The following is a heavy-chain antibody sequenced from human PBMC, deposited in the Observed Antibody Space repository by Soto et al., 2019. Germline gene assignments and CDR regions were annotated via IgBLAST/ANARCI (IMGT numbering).Heavy chain of an antibody. CDR3: ASLSMITSRFMITFGGVYPPVFDY. CDR1: GGSISSSSYY. J-gene: IGHJ4*02. CDR2: IYYSGST. D-gene: IGHD3-16*01. Sequence: PSETLSLTCTVSGGSISSSSYYWGWIRQPPGKGLEWIGSIYYSGSTYYNPSLKSRVTISVDTSKNQFSLKLSSVTAADTAVYYCASLSMITSRFMITFGGVYPPVFDYWGQGTLVTVSS. V-gene: IGHV4-39*01.